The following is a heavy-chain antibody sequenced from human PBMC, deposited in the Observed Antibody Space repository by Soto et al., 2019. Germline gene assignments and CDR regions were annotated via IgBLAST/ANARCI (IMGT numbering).Heavy chain of an antibody. D-gene: IGHD1-26*01. CDR3: ARDRKSGSYYYYYGMDV. CDR1: GFTFSSYS. CDR2: ISSSSSYI. V-gene: IGHV3-21*01. Sequence: GGSLRLSCAASGFTFSSYSMNWVRQAPGKGLEWVSSISSSSSYIYYADSVKGRFTISRDNAKNSLYLQMNSLRAEDTAVYYCARDRKSGSYYYYYGMDVWGQGTTVTVSS. J-gene: IGHJ6*02.